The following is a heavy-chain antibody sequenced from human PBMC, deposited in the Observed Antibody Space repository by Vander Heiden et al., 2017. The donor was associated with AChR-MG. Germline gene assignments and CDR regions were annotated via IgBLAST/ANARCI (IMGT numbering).Heavy chain of an antibody. J-gene: IGHJ3*02. Sequence: QVQLVESGGGVVQPGRSLRLSCAASGFTFSSSVMHWVRQVPGKGLEWVAGIWYNGREEFYADAVKGRFTVSRDNSKSTLFLQMNSLRVEDTAVYYCSRESQGGMAVVGRGASDIWGQGTVVTVSS. D-gene: IGHD6-19*01. CDR3: SRESQGGMAVVGRGASDI. V-gene: IGHV3-33*01. CDR1: GFTFSSSV. CDR2: IWYNGREE.